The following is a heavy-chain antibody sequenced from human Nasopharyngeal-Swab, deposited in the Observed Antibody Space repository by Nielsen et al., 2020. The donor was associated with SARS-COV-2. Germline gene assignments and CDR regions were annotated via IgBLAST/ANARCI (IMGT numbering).Heavy chain of an antibody. D-gene: IGHD3-16*02. CDR1: GGSISSTSYY. V-gene: IGHV4-31*03. Sequence: SETLSLTCTVSGGSISSTSYYWSWIRQHPGKGLEWIGNIYYSGSTYYKSSLKSRVTISVDTSKNQFSLKLSSVTAADTAVYHCARGLGGVIVIAFDYWGQGTLVTVSS. CDR3: ARGLGGVIVIAFDY. CDR2: IYYSGST. J-gene: IGHJ4*02.